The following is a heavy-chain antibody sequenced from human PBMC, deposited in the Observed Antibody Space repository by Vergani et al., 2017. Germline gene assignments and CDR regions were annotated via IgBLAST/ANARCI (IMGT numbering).Heavy chain of an antibody. Sequence: QVQLVQSGAEVKKPGSSVKVSCKASGGTFSSYTISWVRQAPGQGLEWMGRIIPILGIANYAQKFQGRVTITADKSTSTAYMELSSLRSEDTAVYYCATGAYDSSGYFTQYYYYYGMDVWGQGTTVTVSS. V-gene: IGHV1-69*02. D-gene: IGHD3-22*01. CDR1: GGTFSSYT. J-gene: IGHJ6*02. CDR2: IIPILGIA. CDR3: ATGAYDSSGYFTQYYYYYGMDV.